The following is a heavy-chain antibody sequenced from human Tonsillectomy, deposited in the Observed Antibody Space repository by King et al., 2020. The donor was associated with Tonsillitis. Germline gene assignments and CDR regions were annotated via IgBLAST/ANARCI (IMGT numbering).Heavy chain of an antibody. CDR3: AKDSRRGPGAFDI. D-gene: IGHD3-16*01. Sequence: VQLVESGGGLVQPGGSLRLSCAASGFTFSSYAMSWVRQAPGKGLEWVSAIRGSGGGTYYADSVKGRFTISRDNSKNTLYLQMNSLRAEDTAVYYCAKDSRRGPGAFDIWGQGTMVTVSS. V-gene: IGHV3-23*04. CDR1: GFTFSSYA. CDR2: IRGSGGGT. J-gene: IGHJ3*02.